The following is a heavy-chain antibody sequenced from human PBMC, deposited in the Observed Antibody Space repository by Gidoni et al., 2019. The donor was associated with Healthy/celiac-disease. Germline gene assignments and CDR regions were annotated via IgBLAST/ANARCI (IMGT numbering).Heavy chain of an antibody. Sequence: EVQLVESGGGLVQTGWSLRLSCAASGFTFSSYWMIWVRQAPGKGLEWVANIKQDGSEKYYVDSVKGRFTISRDNAKNSLYLQMNSLRAEDTAVYYCARDRGCVGGSCSYHYYYGMDVWGQGTTVTVSS. CDR1: GFTFSSYW. J-gene: IGHJ6*02. V-gene: IGHV3-7*03. CDR2: IKQDGSEK. CDR3: ARDRGCVGGSCSYHYYYGMDV. D-gene: IGHD2-15*01.